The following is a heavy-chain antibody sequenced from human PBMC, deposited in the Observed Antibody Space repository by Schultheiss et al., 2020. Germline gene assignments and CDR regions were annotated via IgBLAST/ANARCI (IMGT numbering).Heavy chain of an antibody. CDR3: AKDWRWLVVSRAFDI. Sequence: GGSLRLSCAASGFTFSSYWMHWVRQAPGKGLVWVSRINSDGSSTSYADSVKGRFTISRDNAKNTLYLQMNSLRAEDTAVYYCAKDWRWLVVSRAFDIWGQGKMVTVSS. V-gene: IGHV3-74*01. CDR1: GFTFSSYW. CDR2: INSDGSST. J-gene: IGHJ3*02. D-gene: IGHD6-19*01.